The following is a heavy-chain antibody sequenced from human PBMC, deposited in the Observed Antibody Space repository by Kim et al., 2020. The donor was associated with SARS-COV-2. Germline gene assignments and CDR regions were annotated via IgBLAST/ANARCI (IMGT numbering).Heavy chain of an antibody. J-gene: IGHJ4*02. V-gene: IGHV1-69*04. D-gene: IGHD4-17*01. CDR3: ARVTPTVRENYFDY. Sequence: QKCQGRVTITADKSTSTAYMELSSLRSEDTAVYYCARVTPTVRENYFDYWGQGTLVTVSS.